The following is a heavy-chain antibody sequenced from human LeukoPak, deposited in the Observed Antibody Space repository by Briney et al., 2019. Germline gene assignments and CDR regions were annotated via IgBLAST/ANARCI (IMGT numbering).Heavy chain of an antibody. CDR1: GFTFSTSW. CDR3: LWAGIFWNSKYYSDP. CDR2: INQDGSAT. Sequence: GSLRLSCAASGFTFSTSWMTWVRQAPGKGLEWVADINQDGSATASVDSVKGRFTNSRDNTKNSLFLHMNSLRAEDTAVYYCLWAGIFWNSKYYSDPWGQGTLVTFSS. V-gene: IGHV3-7*01. J-gene: IGHJ5*02. D-gene: IGHD2/OR15-2a*01.